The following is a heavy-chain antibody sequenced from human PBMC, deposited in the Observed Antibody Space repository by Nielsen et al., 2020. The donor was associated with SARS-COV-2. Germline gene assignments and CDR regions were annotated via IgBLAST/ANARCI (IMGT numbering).Heavy chain of an antibody. CDR2: IYFTGRT. Sequence: SETLSLTCTVSGASISSGGYFWSWIRQHPGKGLEWIGYIYFTGRTSYNPSLKSRVAMSVDTSKNQFSLDLKSVTAADTAVYYCAREASGYDHYKYGMDVCGLGATVTVSS. V-gene: IGHV4-31*03. J-gene: IGHJ6*02. CDR1: GASISSGGYF. CDR3: AREASGYDHYKYGMDV. D-gene: IGHD5-12*01.